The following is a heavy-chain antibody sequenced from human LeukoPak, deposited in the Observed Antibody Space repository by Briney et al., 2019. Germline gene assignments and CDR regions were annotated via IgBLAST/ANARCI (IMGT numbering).Heavy chain of an antibody. Sequence: KPSETLSLTCSVSGVSISNYYWSWIRQPPGKGLEWIGYIYYSGSTNYSPSLKSRVTISLDTSKNQFSPKLSSVTAADTAVYYCARGGGYRVDYWGQGTLVTVSS. D-gene: IGHD5-24*01. CDR3: ARGGGYRVDY. CDR2: IYYSGST. J-gene: IGHJ4*02. CDR1: GVSISNYY. V-gene: IGHV4-59*01.